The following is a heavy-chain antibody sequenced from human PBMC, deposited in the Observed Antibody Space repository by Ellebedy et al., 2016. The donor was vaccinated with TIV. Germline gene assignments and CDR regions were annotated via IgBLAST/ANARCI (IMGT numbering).Heavy chain of an antibody. D-gene: IGHD2/OR15-2a*01. V-gene: IGHV4-30-4*01. J-gene: IGHJ3*02. CDR3: ARDLYLNGFLWPRAFDI. CDR2: IDYTGKT. Sequence: MPSETLSLTCTVSGCSIDRHDYYWSCLRQSPGKGLEWIVYIDYTGKTYYNPSLKSRVTLSVDTSNNQFFLELLSVTAADTAVYFCARDLYLNGFLWPRAFDIWGQGTLVTVSS. CDR1: GCSIDRHDYY.